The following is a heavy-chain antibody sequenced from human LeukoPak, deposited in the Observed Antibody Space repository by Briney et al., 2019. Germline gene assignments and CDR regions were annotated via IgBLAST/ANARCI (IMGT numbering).Heavy chain of an antibody. Sequence: PGGSLRLSCAASGFTFDDYAMHWVRQAPGKGLEWVSGISWNSGSIGYADSVKGRFTISRDNAKNSLYLQMNSLRAEDVALYYCAKDNYYDSSGYIDYWGQGTLVTVSS. CDR3: AKDNYYDSSGYIDY. J-gene: IGHJ4*02. V-gene: IGHV3-9*03. CDR2: ISWNSGSI. D-gene: IGHD3-22*01. CDR1: GFTFDDYA.